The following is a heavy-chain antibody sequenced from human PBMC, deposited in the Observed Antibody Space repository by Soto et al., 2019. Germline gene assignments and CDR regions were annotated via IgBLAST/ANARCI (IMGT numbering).Heavy chain of an antibody. D-gene: IGHD2-2*01. CDR1: GGSIRSGGYY. J-gene: IGHJ6*02. Sequence: SETLSLTCTVSGGSIRSGGYYWSWSRQHPGKGLEGIGYIYYSGSTYYNPSLKSRVTITVDTSKNQFSLTLSSVTAADTAVYYCARDRGGHIVVVTAVIKGIDVRGQGTTVTVS. V-gene: IGHV4-31*03. CDR2: IYYSGST. CDR3: ARDRGGHIVVVTAVIKGIDV.